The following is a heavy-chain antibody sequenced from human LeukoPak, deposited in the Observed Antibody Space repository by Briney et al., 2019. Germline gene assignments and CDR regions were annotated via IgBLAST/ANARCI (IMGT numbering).Heavy chain of an antibody. CDR1: GFTFSSHE. CDR2: ISSGGSTI. CDR3: ARGGYCSSSICYYFNAFDM. D-gene: IGHD2-2*01. J-gene: IGHJ3*02. Sequence: GGSLRLSCTASGFTFSSHEMNWVRQAPGKGLEWLSYISSGGSTIYYLDSMKGRFTISRDNAKNSLFLQMNSLRAEDTAVYYCARGGYCSSSICYYFNAFDMWGQGTTVTVSS. V-gene: IGHV3-48*03.